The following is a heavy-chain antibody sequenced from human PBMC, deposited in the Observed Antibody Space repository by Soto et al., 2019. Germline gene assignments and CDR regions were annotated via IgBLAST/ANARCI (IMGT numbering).Heavy chain of an antibody. CDR3: ARGPNSSGWYTRHNWFDP. V-gene: IGHV4-34*01. J-gene: IGHJ5*02. CDR1: GGSFSGYY. D-gene: IGHD6-19*01. Sequence: SETLSLTCAVYGGSFSGYYWSWIRQPPGEGLEWIGEINHSGSTNYNPSLKSRVTISVDTSKNQFSLKLSSVTAADTAVYYCARGPNSSGWYTRHNWFDPWGQGTLVTVSS. CDR2: INHSGST.